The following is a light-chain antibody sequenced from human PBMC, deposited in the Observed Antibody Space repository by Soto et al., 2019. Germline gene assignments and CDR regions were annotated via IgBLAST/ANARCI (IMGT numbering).Light chain of an antibody. Sequence: DMQMTQSPSSLSASVGDRVTITCRASQSISSYLSWCQQNPGEAAKLLISAASSFQSGVPSMFSGSGSGTDFPLTISSLQPEDFATYYCQQSYSTRPTFGQTTKVEIK. V-gene: IGKV1-39*01. CDR2: AAS. J-gene: IGKJ1*01. CDR1: QSISSY. CDR3: QQSYSTRPT.